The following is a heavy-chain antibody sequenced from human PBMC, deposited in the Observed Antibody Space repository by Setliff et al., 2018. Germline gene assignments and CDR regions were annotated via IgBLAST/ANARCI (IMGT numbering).Heavy chain of an antibody. J-gene: IGHJ4*02. Sequence: PSETLSLTCTVSGDSISSSNYYWAWIRQSPGQGLEWIGNIDYSGSNYYYNPSLKSRVTISVDTSKNQFSLKLSFVTAADTAVYYCARHPSSGSYYGGSIFYFDDWGPGILVTVSS. CDR2: IDYSGSNY. CDR1: GDSISSSNYY. V-gene: IGHV4-39*01. D-gene: IGHD1-26*01. CDR3: ARHPSSGSYYGGSIFYFDD.